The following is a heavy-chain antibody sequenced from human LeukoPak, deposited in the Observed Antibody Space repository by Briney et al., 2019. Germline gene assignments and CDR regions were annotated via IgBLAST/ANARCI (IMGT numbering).Heavy chain of an antibody. V-gene: IGHV3-23*01. CDR3: ARSDYSNYGPYYYYGMDV. J-gene: IGHJ6*02. D-gene: IGHD4-11*01. CDR1: GFTFISYA. Sequence: GGSLRLSCAASGFTFISYAMSWVRQAPGKGLEWVSSLSGNAGRPYYADSVKGRFTISRDNSKNTLYLQMNSLRAEDTAVYYCARSDYSNYGPYYYYGMDVWGQGTTVTVSS. CDR2: LSGNAGRP.